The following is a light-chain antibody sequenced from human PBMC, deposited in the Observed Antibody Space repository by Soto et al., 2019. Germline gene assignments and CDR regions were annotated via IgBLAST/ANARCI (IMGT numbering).Light chain of an antibody. Sequence: IVMTQSPATLSVSPGERATLSCRASQSVSSNLAWYQQKPGQAPRLLIYGASTRATGIPARFSGSGSGTEFTLTISSLQSEDFAVYYCQQYNNRWPYGQGTKVDIX. V-gene: IGKV3-15*01. CDR1: QSVSSN. J-gene: IGKJ1*01. CDR2: GAS. CDR3: QQYNNRWP.